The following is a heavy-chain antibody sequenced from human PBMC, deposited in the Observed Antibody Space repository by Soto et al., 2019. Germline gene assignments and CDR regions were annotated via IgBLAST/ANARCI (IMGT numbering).Heavy chain of an antibody. J-gene: IGHJ4*02. CDR1: GFTFSSVS. CDR3: ARVAY. Sequence: PWGSLRIACEASGFTFSSVSMNWVRQVPGKGLEWVASISSGSSDTWYADSVKGRFIISRDNAQNSLFLQMNTLRPEDTARYYCARVAYWGPGTQVTVSS. CDR2: ISSGSSDT. V-gene: IGHV3-21*01.